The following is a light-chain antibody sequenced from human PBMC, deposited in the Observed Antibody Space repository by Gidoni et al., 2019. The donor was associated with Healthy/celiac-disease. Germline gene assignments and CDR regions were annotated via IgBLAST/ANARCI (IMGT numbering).Light chain of an antibody. CDR2: AAS. J-gene: IGKJ1*01. V-gene: IGKV1-39*01. Sequence: QMTQSPSSLSASVGDRVTITCRASQRISSYLNWYEQKPGKAPKPLIYAASSLQSGVPSRFSGSGSGTDFTLTISSLQPEDFATYYCQQSYSTPRTFGQXTKVEIK. CDR1: QRISSY. CDR3: QQSYSTPRT.